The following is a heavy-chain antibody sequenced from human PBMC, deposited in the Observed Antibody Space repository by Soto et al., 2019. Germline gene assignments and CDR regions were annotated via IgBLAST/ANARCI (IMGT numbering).Heavy chain of an antibody. D-gene: IGHD3-10*01. V-gene: IGHV1-3*01. Sequence: GASVKVSCKASGYTFTSYAMHWVRQAPGQRLEWMGWIKAGNGNTKYSQKFQGRVTITRDTSASTAYMELSSLRSEDTAVYYCASGNGPGSYLIDHWGQGSPVTVSS. J-gene: IGHJ4*02. CDR2: IKAGNGNT. CDR3: ASGNGPGSYLIDH. CDR1: GYTFTSYA.